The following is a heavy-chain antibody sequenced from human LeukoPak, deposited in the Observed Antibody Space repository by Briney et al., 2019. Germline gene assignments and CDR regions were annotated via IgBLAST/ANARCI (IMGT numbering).Heavy chain of an antibody. Sequence: PGGSLRLSCAASRFTFSSYGMHWVRQAPGKGLEWVAFIRYDGTNKYYADSVKGRFTMYRDNSKNTLYPQMNRLRAEDTAVSYCAKDLRTGHYYDSSGYYPSFHFWGQGTLVTVSS. V-gene: IGHV3-30*02. CDR2: IRYDGTNK. CDR3: AKDLRTGHYYDSSGYYPSFHF. CDR1: RFTFSSYG. J-gene: IGHJ4*02. D-gene: IGHD3-22*01.